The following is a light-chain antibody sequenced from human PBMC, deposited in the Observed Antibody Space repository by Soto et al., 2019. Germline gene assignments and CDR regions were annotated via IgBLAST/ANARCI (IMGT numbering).Light chain of an antibody. Sequence: ESVLTQSPGTLSLSPGEKATLSCRASQSVSSSYLAWYQQKPGQAPRLLIYGASSRATGIPDRFSGSGSGTDFTLTVSRLEPEDFAVYYCQQFGSSSWKFGQGTKVDIK. CDR2: GAS. V-gene: IGKV3-20*01. CDR3: QQFGSSSWK. J-gene: IGKJ1*01. CDR1: QSVSSSY.